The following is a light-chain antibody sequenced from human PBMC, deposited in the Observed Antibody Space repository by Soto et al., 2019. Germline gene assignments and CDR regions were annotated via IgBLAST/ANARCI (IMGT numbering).Light chain of an antibody. Sequence: EIVLTQSPATLSLSPGERATLSCRASQSVSSYLAWYQQKPGQAPRLLIYGASNRATGIPARFSGSGSGTDFTLTISSLEPEDFAVYYCQQRSNCRALTFGGGTKVEIK. CDR3: QQRSNCRALT. CDR1: QSVSSY. J-gene: IGKJ4*01. CDR2: GAS. V-gene: IGKV3-11*01.